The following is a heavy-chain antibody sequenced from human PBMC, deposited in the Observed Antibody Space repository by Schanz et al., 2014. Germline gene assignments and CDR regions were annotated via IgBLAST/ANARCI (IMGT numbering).Heavy chain of an antibody. CDR3: ARAFGGYDPAGALDY. Sequence: QVQLVQSGAEVKKPGSSVKVSCKASGGTFSSYTISWVRQAPGQGLEWVGWISPYTGNTHYFDKMEGRVTMTTDTSTSTAYMELSRLKSDDTAVYYCARAFGGYDPAGALDYWGQGTLVTVSS. J-gene: IGHJ4*02. V-gene: IGHV1-18*01. CDR1: GGTFSSYT. CDR2: ISPYTGNT. D-gene: IGHD5-12*01.